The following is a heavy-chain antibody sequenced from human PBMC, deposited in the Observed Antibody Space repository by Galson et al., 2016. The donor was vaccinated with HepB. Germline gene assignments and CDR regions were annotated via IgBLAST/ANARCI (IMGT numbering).Heavy chain of an antibody. D-gene: IGHD5-24*01. Sequence: SETLSLTCTVSGGSISSSNWWNWVRQPPGKGLEWIGEIYHSGTTNYNPSLKGRVTISIDKSQNQFSLKLISVTAADTTVYYCASLMYGYNYPGWDQGTLVTVSS. J-gene: IGHJ4*02. CDR1: GGSISSSNW. CDR3: ASLMYGYNYPG. CDR2: IYHSGTT. V-gene: IGHV4-4*02.